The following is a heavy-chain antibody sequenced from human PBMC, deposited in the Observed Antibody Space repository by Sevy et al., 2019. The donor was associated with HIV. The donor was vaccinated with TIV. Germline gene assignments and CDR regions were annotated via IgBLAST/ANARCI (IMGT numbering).Heavy chain of an antibody. J-gene: IGHJ6*02. CDR3: TKVVVPADIDPFYYYAYGMDV. CDR2: ISGSGEST. CDR1: GFTFSNYA. D-gene: IGHD2-2*01. Sequence: GGCLRLSCAASGFTFSNYAINWVRQAPGKGLEWVSRISGSGESTFYADSVKGRFTISRDNSKNTVHLQMNSLRVEDTAVYSCTKVVVPADIDPFYYYAYGMDVWGQGTTVSVSS. V-gene: IGHV3-23*01.